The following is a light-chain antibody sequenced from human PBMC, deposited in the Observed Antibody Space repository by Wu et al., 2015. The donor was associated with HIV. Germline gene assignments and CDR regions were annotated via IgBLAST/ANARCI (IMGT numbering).Light chain of an antibody. V-gene: IGKV3-15*01. Sequence: EIVMTQSPATLSVSPGERATLSCRASQSLSSNLAWYQHKPGQPPRLLMYGASTRDTGIAARFSGTGSGTEFTLTISSLQSEDFAIYYCQQYNNWPWTFGQGTKGGN. J-gene: IGKJ1*01. CDR1: QSLSSN. CDR2: GAS. CDR3: QQYNNWPWT.